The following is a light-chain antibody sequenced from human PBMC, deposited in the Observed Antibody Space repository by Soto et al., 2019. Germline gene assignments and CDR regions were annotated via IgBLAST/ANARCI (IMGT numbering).Light chain of an antibody. CDR3: QQYGRSPGYT. CDR2: GAS. CDR1: QSVSSSY. J-gene: IGKJ2*01. Sequence: EIVLTQSPGTLSLSPGERATLSCRASQSVSSSYLAWYQQKPGQAPRLLIYGASGRSTGIPDRFSGSGSGTDVTLTISRLEPEDLAVYYCQQYGRSPGYTFGQGTKLEIK. V-gene: IGKV3-20*01.